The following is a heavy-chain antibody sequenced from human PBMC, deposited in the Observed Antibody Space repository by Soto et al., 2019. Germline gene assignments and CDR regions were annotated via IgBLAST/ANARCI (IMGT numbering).Heavy chain of an antibody. J-gene: IGHJ4*02. CDR3: ARDKDWAFDY. CDR2: IFATSTTI. D-gene: IGHD3-9*01. CDR1: GFTFSSYS. Sequence: PGGSLRLSCVASGFTFSSYSMVWVRQAPGKGLEWISYIFATSTTIYYADSVKGRFTVSRDNTQNSLFLLMNSLRAEDTAIYYCARDKDWAFDYWGQVTLVTVPS. V-gene: IGHV3-48*04.